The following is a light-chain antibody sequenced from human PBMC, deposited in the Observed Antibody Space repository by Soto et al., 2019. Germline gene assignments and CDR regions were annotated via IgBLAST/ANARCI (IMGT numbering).Light chain of an antibody. V-gene: IGKV3-11*02. CDR3: QQRSSWPLLT. CDR1: QSVSTY. CDR2: YAS. J-gene: IGKJ4*01. Sequence: EIVLTQSPATLSLSPGERATLSCRASQSVSTYLAWFQQKPAHAPRLLIYYASNSATGILARFSGSGSGRDVTLTISTLEHEDVAVDYCQQRSSWPLLTFGGGTKVEI.